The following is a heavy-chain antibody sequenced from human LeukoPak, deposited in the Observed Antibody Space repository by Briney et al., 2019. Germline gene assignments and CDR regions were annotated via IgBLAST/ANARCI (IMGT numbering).Heavy chain of an antibody. V-gene: IGHV4-30-4*01. CDR3: AGKTRHGSRPVPYYFDY. J-gene: IGHJ4*02. CDR1: GGSISSGDYY. Sequence: SQTVSLTCTVSGGSISSGDYYWRWIRQPPGKGLDCIVYIYYNVSTYYNPSLNSRVTISVQTSKNQFSLKLSSVTDADTAVYYCAGKTRHGSRPVPYYFDYWGQGTLVTVSS. D-gene: IGHD6-13*01. CDR2: IYYNVST.